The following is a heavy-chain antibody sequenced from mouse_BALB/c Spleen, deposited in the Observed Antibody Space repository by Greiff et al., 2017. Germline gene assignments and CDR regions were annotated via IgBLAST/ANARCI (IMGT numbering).Heavy chain of an antibody. CDR1: GYAFTSYN. D-gene: IGHD2-4*01. J-gene: IGHJ3*01. CDR3: ARRDYEVVWFAY. CDR2: IDPYNGGT. Sequence: VQLKESGPELVKPGASVKVSCKASGYAFTSYNMYWVKQSHGKSLEWIGYIDPYNGGTSYNQKFKGKATLTVDKSSSTAYMHLNSLTSEDSAVYYCARRDYEVVWFAYWGQGTLVTVSA. V-gene: IGHV1S135*01.